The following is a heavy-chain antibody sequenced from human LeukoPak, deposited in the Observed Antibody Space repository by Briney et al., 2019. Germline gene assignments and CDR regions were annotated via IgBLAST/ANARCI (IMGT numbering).Heavy chain of an antibody. V-gene: IGHV3-9*01. CDR2: ISWNSGSI. CDR3: AKGVVVVPAAIYYGMDV. Sequence: GGSLRLSCEASGFTFDDYAMHWVRQAPGKGLEWVSGISWNSGSIGYADSVKGRFTISRDNAKNSLYLQMNSLRAEDTALYYCAKGVVVVPAAIYYGMDVWGQGTTVTVSS. D-gene: IGHD2-2*02. CDR1: GFTFDDYA. J-gene: IGHJ6*02.